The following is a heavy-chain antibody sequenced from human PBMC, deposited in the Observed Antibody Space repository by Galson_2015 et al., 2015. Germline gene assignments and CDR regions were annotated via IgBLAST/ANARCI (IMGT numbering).Heavy chain of an antibody. Sequence: SLRLSCAASGFTFSSYAMSWVRQAPGKGLEWVSAISGSGGSTYYTDSVKGRFTISRDNSKNTLYLQMNSLRAEDTAVYYCAKDRDVRGVTPFDYWGQGTLVIVSS. J-gene: IGHJ4*02. D-gene: IGHD3-10*01. CDR1: GFTFSSYA. CDR2: ISGSGGST. CDR3: AKDRDVRGVTPFDY. V-gene: IGHV3-23*01.